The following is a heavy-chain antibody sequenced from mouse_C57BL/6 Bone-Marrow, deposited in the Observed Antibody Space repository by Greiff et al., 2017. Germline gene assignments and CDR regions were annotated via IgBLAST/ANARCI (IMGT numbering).Heavy chain of an antibody. Sequence: VQLQQSGAELVRPGASVKLSCTASGFNIKDDYMHWVKQRPEQGLEWIGWIDPENGDTEYASKFQGKATITADTSSNTAYLQLSSLTSEDTAVYYCTRCLGVAYWGQGTLVTVSA. D-gene: IGHD3-3*01. V-gene: IGHV14-4*01. CDR2: IDPENGDT. CDR3: TRCLGVAY. CDR1: GFNIKDDY. J-gene: IGHJ3*01.